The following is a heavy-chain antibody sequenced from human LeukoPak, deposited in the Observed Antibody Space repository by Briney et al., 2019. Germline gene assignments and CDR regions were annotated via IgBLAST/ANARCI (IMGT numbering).Heavy chain of an antibody. D-gene: IGHD6-13*01. V-gene: IGHV3-30*04. J-gene: IGHJ5*02. CDR1: GFTFSSYA. Sequence: GGSLRLSCAASGFTFSSYAMHWVRQAPGKGLEWVAVISYDGSNKYYADSVKGRFTISRDNSKHTLYLQMNSLRAEDTAVYYCARDSVARSSSSVANWFDPWGQGTLVTVSS. CDR2: ISYDGSNK. CDR3: ARDSVARSSSSVANWFDP.